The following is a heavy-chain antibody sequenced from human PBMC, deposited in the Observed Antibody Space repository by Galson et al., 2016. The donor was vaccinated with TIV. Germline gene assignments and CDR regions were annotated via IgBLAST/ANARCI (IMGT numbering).Heavy chain of an antibody. CDR1: GFRFSGFA. D-gene: IGHD3-10*01. CDR2: IFGGGHGT. CDR3: AKDQWMEVWSYFFDY. J-gene: IGHJ4*02. Sequence: SLRLSCAASGFRFSGFAMSWVRQTPGKGLEWVSNIFGGGHGTYYADSVKGRFTISRDNSKNTLYLQMNALRAEDTAVYYCAKDQWMEVWSYFFDYWGQGTLVTVSS. V-gene: IGHV3-23*01.